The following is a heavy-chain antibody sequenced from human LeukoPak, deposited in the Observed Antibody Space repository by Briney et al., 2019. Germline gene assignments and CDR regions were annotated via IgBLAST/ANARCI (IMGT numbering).Heavy chain of an antibody. V-gene: IGHV3-30*03. Sequence: GGSLRLSCAASGFTFSSYGMHWVRQAPGKGLEWVAVISYDGSNKHYADSVKGRFTISRDNSKNTLYLQMNSLRAEDTAVYYCARKDTAMVTGYFDYWGQGTLVTVSS. CDR2: ISYDGSNK. CDR1: GFTFSSYG. D-gene: IGHD5-18*01. CDR3: ARKDTAMVTGYFDY. J-gene: IGHJ4*02.